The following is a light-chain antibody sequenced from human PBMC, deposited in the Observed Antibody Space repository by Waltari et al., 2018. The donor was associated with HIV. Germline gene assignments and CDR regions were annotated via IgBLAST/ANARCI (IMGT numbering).Light chain of an antibody. Sequence: QSALTQPASVSGSPGQSITISCTGTSSDVGSYNIVSWYQQHPGKAPKLMIYAVSKRPSGVSNRFSGSKSGNTASLTISGLQAEDEADYYCCSYAGSSTFVVFGGGTKLTVL. CDR3: CSYAGSSTFVV. CDR2: AVS. CDR1: SSDVGSYNI. V-gene: IGLV2-23*02. J-gene: IGLJ2*01.